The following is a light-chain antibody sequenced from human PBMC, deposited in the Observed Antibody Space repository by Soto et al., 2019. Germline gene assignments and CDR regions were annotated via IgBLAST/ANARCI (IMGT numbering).Light chain of an antibody. J-gene: IGKJ5*01. V-gene: IGKV1-33*01. CDR2: DAS. Sequence: DIQMTQSPSSLSASVGDRVTITCQASQDITNYLNWYQQKPGKAPRLLLYDASSLETGVPSRFSGSGSGTDVTFTISSLQPEDIATYYCQHYDHLPITFGQGTRLEIK. CDR1: QDITNY. CDR3: QHYDHLPIT.